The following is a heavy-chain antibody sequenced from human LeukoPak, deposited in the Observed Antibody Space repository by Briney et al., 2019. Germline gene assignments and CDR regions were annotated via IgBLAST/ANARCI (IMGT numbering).Heavy chain of an antibody. CDR1: GGSISSYY. CDR2: IYYSGST. D-gene: IGHD5-12*01. J-gene: IGHJ4*02. V-gene: IGHV4-59*01. Sequence: SETLSLTCTVSGGSISSYYWSWIRQPPGKGLEWIGYIYYSGSTNYNPSLKSRVTISVDTSKSQFSLKLSSVTAADTAVYYCARLGGYGYFDYWSQGTLVTVSS. CDR3: ARLGGYGYFDY.